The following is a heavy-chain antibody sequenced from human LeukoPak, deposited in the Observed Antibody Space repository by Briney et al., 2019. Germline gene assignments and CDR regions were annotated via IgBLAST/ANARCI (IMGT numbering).Heavy chain of an antibody. Sequence: VASVKVSCKASGYTFTSYGISWVRQAPGQGLEWMGWISAYNGNTNYAQKLQGRVTMTTDTSTSTAYMELRSLRSDDTAVYYCARLVRGYSYGRISKYYYYMDVWGKGTTVTISS. D-gene: IGHD5-18*01. J-gene: IGHJ6*03. V-gene: IGHV1-18*01. CDR2: ISAYNGNT. CDR1: GYTFTSYG. CDR3: ARLVRGYSYGRISKYYYYMDV.